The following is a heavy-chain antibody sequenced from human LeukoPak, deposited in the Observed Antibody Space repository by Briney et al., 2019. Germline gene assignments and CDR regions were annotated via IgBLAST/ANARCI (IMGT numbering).Heavy chain of an antibody. CDR3: ARDQGDNYDSSGYYPY. CDR2: ISGSSSYT. J-gene: IGHJ4*02. Sequence: GGSLRLSCAASGFTFRYYYMSWIRQAPGKGLEWVSYISGSSSYTNYADSVKGRFTISRDNAKNSLYLQMNSLRAEDTAVYYCARDQGDNYDSSGYYPYWGQGTLVTVSS. V-gene: IGHV3-11*06. CDR1: GFTFRYYY. D-gene: IGHD3-22*01.